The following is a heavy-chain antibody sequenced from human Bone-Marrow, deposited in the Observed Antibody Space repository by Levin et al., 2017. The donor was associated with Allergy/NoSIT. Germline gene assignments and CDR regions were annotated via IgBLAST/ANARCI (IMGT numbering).Heavy chain of an antibody. CDR2: ITSNGVGT. V-gene: IGHV3-23*01. CDR3: AKESFGFCSTTSCYPGMGF. J-gene: IGHJ4*02. Sequence: GESLKISCAASGFTFSNYGLTWVRQAPGKGLEWVSGITSNGVGTYHANSVKGRFTISRDNSKNTLYLQMNSLRAEDTAVYYCAKESFGFCSTTSCYPGMGFWGPGTLVTVSS. CDR1: GFTFSNYG. D-gene: IGHD2-2*01.